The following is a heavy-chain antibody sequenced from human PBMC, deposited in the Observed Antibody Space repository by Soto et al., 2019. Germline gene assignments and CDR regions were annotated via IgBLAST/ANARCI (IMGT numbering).Heavy chain of an antibody. CDR1: GYTCTNYW. Sequence: PXEFLKSSFGGSGYTCTNYWIAWVRLIPGKALEWMGIIYPGDSDATYSPSFEGQVTISADKSISTTYLQWSSLKASDTAIYYCARLFPYYYYYNGMDVWGQGTTVTVSS. CDR3: ARLFPYYYYYNGMDV. CDR2: IYPGDSDA. V-gene: IGHV5-51*01. J-gene: IGHJ6*02. D-gene: IGHD2-21*01.